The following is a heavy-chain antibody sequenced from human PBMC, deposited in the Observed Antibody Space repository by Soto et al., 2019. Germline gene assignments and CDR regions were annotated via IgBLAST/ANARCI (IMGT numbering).Heavy chain of an antibody. D-gene: IGHD3-16*01. CDR2: IIPICGTA. J-gene: IGHJ6*02. CDR1: GGTFSSYA. Sequence: QVQLVQSGAEVKKPGSSVKVSCKASGGTFSSYAISWVRQAPGQGLEWMGGIIPICGTANYAQKFQGRVTITADESTCTAYIELSSLRCEDTAVYYCARWGPLGYYYYYYGMDVWGQWTTGTVSS. V-gene: IGHV1-69*01. CDR3: ARWGPLGYYYYYYGMDV.